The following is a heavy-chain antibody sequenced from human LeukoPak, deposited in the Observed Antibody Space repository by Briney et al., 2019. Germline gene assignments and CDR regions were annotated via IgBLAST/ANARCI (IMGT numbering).Heavy chain of an antibody. CDR2: ISYDGSNK. J-gene: IGHJ3*02. CDR1: GFTFSSYG. V-gene: IGHV3-30*18. CDR3: AEGRTYYYDSSGYGDAFDI. D-gene: IGHD3-22*01. Sequence: PGGSLRLSCAASGFTFSSYGMHWVRQAPGKGLEWVAVISYDGSNKYYADSVKGRFTISRDNSKNTLYLQMNSLRAEDAAVYYCAEGRTYYYDSSGYGDAFDIWGQGTMVTVSS.